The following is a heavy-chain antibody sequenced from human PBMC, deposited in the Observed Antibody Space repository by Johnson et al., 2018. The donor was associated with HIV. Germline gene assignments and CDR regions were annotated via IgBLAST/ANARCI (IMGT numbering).Heavy chain of an antibody. CDR1: GFIFSSYW. Sequence: VQLVESGGGLVQPGGSLRLSCAASGFIFSSYWMHWVRQAPGKGLVWLAFITGRGTAIYADSVKGRFTISRDNAKSSVILQVNSLTAEDTATYYCAKEWSAFDIWGQGTMVTVAA. V-gene: IGHV3-48*04. CDR2: ITGRGTAI. CDR3: AKEWSAFDI. J-gene: IGHJ3*02. D-gene: IGHD1-26*01.